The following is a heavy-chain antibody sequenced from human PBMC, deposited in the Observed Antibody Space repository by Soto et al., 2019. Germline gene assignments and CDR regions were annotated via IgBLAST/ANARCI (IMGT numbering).Heavy chain of an antibody. CDR3: VMGAVVVTTPSWFDP. D-gene: IGHD5-12*01. V-gene: IGHV3-21*01. CDR1: GFTFSSHN. CDR2: ISSSSSYI. J-gene: IGHJ5*02. Sequence: EVQLVESGGGLVKPGGSLRLSCAASGFTFSSHNMNWVRQAPGKGLEWVSSISSSSSYIFYAGSVEGRFTISRDNAKNSLSLQFNCRRAEDTAVYYCVMGAVVVTTPSWFDPWGQGTLVTVSS.